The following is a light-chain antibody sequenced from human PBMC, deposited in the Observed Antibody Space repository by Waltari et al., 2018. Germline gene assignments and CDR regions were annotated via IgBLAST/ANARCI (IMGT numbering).Light chain of an antibody. Sequence: SYELTQPPSLSVSPGQTARITCSGDALPRPYTSWYQQKPGQAPVLVIHKDTERPSGIPERFSGSSSGTTHTLTISGVQAEDEADYYCQSADVTGVTWVFGGGTELTVV. CDR2: KDT. V-gene: IGLV3-25*03. CDR3: QSADVTGVTWV. CDR1: ALPRPY. J-gene: IGLJ3*02.